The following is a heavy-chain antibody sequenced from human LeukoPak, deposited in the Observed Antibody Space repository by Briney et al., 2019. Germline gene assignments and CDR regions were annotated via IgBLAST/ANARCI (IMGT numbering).Heavy chain of an antibody. CDR1: GFTFSSYS. D-gene: IGHD3-9*01. CDR2: ISSSSSYI. J-gene: IGHJ4*02. V-gene: IGHV3-21*01. CDR3: ARADILTGPSY. Sequence: GGSLRLSSAASGFTFSSYSMNWVRQAPGKGLEWVSSISSSSSYIYYADSVKGRFTISRDNAKNSLYLQMNSLRAEDTAVYYCARADILTGPSYWGQGTLVTVSS.